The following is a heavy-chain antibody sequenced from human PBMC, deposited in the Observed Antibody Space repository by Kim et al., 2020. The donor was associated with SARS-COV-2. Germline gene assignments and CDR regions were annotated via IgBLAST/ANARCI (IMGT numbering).Heavy chain of an antibody. V-gene: IGHV4-31*03. CDR2: IYYSGST. CDR1: GGSISSGGYY. CDR3: ARQRLDSGRFDY. J-gene: IGHJ4*02. D-gene: IGHD3-10*01. Sequence: SETLSLTCTVSGGSISSGGYYWSWIRQHPGKGLEWIGYIYYSGSTYYNPSLKSRVTISVDTSKNQFSLKLSSVTAADTAVYYCARQRLDSGRFDYWGQGTLVTVSS.